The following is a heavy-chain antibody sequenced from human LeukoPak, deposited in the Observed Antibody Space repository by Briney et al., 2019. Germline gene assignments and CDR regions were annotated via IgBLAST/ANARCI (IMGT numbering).Heavy chain of an antibody. CDR2: IHYSGSA. CDR3: ARDRPEDSIVVVPFDY. CDR1: GGSISSGDYY. V-gene: IGHV4-30-4*01. J-gene: IGHJ4*02. D-gene: IGHD2-2*01. Sequence: SETLSLTCTVSGGSISSGDYYWTWIRQPPGKGLEWIGYIHYSGSAYYNPSLKSRITISLDTSKSQFSLKLSSVTAADTAVYYCARDRPEDSIVVVPFDYWGQGTLVTVSS.